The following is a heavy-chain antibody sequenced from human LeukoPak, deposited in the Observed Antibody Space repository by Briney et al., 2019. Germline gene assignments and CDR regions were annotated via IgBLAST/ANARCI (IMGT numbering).Heavy chain of an antibody. Sequence: GGTLRLSCAASGFTLSSYWMHWVRQAPGKGLVWVSRITTDGSSTSYADSVKGRFTISRDNAKNTLYLQMNSRRAEDTAVYYCARDPYYYDSSGYYPGLDYWGQGTLVTVSS. CDR1: GFTLSSYW. CDR2: ITTDGSST. V-gene: IGHV3-74*01. CDR3: ARDPYYYDSSGYYPGLDY. D-gene: IGHD3-22*01. J-gene: IGHJ4*02.